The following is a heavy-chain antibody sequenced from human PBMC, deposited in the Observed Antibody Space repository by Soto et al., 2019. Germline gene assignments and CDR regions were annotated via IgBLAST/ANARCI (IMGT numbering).Heavy chain of an antibody. CDR3: AHSRTGYSGYDITGWYY. Sequence: QITLKESGPTLVKPTQTLTLTCTFSGFSLSTSGVGVGWIRQPPGKALEWLALIYWDDDKRYSPSLKSRLTITKDTSKNQVVLTMTNMDPVDTATYYCAHSRTGYSGYDITGWYYWGQGTLVTVSS. J-gene: IGHJ4*02. CDR2: IYWDDDK. V-gene: IGHV2-5*02. CDR1: GFSLSTSGVG. D-gene: IGHD5-12*01.